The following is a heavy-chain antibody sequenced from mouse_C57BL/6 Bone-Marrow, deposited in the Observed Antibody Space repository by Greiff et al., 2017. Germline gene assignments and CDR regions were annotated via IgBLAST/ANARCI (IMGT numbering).Heavy chain of an antibody. CDR1: GYTFTDYE. Sequence: VQLQQSGAELVRPGASVTLSCKASGYTFTDYEMHWVKQTPVHGLEWIGALDPETGGTAYNQKFKGKAILTADKSSSTAYMELRSLTSEDSAVYYCTRLLLVNYYAMDYWGQGTSVTVSS. D-gene: IGHD1-1*01. CDR2: LDPETGGT. J-gene: IGHJ4*01. CDR3: TRLLLVNYYAMDY. V-gene: IGHV1-15*01.